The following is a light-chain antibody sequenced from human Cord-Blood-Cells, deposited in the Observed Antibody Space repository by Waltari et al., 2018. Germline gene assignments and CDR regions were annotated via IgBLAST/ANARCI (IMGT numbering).Light chain of an antibody. V-gene: IGKV3-15*01. CDR3: QQYNNWPPYT. CDR1: QSVSSN. J-gene: IGKJ2*01. Sequence: EIVMTQSPATLSVSPGERATLSCRASQSVSSNLAWYQQKHGQAPRLRIYCSSTRATGSPGRFSGSGSGTEFTLTLSSLQSEDFAVYYCQQYNNWPPYTFGQGTKLEIK. CDR2: CSS.